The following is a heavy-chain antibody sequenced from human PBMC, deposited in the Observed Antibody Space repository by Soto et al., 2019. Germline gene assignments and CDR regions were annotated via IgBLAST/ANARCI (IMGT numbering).Heavy chain of an antibody. CDR1: GGSISSSSYY. D-gene: IGHD2-2*01. CDR2: IYYSGST. Sequence: QLQLQESGPGLVKPSETLSLTCTVSGGSISSSSYYWGWIRQPPGKGLEWIGSIYYSGSTYYNPSLKSRFTISVDTSKNQFSLKLSSVTAADTAVYYCARLAIVVVPAATKGVNWFDPWGQGTLVTVYS. J-gene: IGHJ5*02. CDR3: ARLAIVVVPAATKGVNWFDP. V-gene: IGHV4-39*01.